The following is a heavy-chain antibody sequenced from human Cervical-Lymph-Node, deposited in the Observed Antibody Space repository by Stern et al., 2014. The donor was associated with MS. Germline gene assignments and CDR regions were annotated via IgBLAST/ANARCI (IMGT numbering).Heavy chain of an antibody. V-gene: IGHV1-69*01. CDR3: ATEMATNLFDY. J-gene: IGHJ4*02. CDR2: LIPIFGTA. D-gene: IGHD5-24*01. Sequence: QMQLVQSGAEVKKPGSSVKVSCKASGGTFSNSTINWVRQAPGQGLEWMGGLIPIFGTASYPQKFQGRFTITADESTSTAYMELSSLRSEDTAVYYCATEMATNLFDYWGQGTQVTVSS. CDR1: GGTFSNST.